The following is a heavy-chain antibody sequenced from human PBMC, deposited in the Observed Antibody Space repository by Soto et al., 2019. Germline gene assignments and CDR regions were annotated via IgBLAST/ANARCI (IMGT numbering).Heavy chain of an antibody. V-gene: IGHV1-69*06. Sequence: QVQLVQSGAEVKKPGSSVKVSCKASGGTFSSYPISWVRQAPGQGLEWMGGTNGNLGTGNYAQKFQGRLTITTDKSTTTAYMALISLRSEDTAVYYCARRGSHGYFRYFDNCVQGTLVTVSS. CDR1: GGTFSSYP. CDR3: ARRGSHGYFRYFDN. J-gene: IGHJ4*02. D-gene: IGHD4-17*01. CDR2: TNGNLGTG.